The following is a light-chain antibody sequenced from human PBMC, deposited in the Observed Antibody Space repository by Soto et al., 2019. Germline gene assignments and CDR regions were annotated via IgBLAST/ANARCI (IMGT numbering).Light chain of an antibody. CDR2: EVS. V-gene: IGLV2-18*02. CDR1: NSDIGSYNR. J-gene: IGLJ3*02. Sequence: QSALTQPPSVSGSPGQSVTISCSGTNSDIGSYNRVSWYQQPPGTAPKLIIYEVSHRPSGVPARFSGSKAANAASLTISGRQAEDEADYYCSSYTTSSTLVFGGGTKLTVL. CDR3: SSYTTSSTLV.